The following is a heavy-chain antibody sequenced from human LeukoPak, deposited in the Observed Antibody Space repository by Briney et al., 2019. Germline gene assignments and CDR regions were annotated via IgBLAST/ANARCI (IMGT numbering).Heavy chain of an antibody. CDR1: GGIFSSYA. CDR2: IIPIFGTA. Sequence: SVKVSCKSSGGIFSSYAISLVRQAPGRGLEWMGGIIPIFGTANYAQKFQGRVTITADESTSTAYMELSSLRSEDTAVYYCARGWVVVVPAVPPGSHYYYYMDVWGKGTTVTVSS. V-gene: IGHV1-69*13. CDR3: ARGWVVVVPAVPPGSHYYYYMDV. D-gene: IGHD2-2*01. J-gene: IGHJ6*03.